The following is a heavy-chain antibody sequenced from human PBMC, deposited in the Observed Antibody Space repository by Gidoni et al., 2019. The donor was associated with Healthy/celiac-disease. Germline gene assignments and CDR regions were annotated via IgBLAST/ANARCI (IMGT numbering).Heavy chain of an antibody. CDR1: GFPFSGNA. Sequence: EVQLLVSGGGLVQPGGSLRLSCAASGFPFSGNALRWVRQAPGKGLEGVSAVSGSGGSTYYADSVKGRLTISRDNSKNALYLQMNSLRAEDTAVYYCAKAAVDTNGGYYFDYWGQGTLVTVSS. D-gene: IGHD5-18*01. J-gene: IGHJ4*02. V-gene: IGHV3-23*01. CDR3: AKAAVDTNGGYYFDY. CDR2: VSGSGGST.